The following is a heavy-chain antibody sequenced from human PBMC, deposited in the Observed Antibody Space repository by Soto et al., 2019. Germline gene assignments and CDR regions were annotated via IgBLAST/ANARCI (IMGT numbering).Heavy chain of an antibody. CDR3: ARDDGAWIQQSRTHAFDI. V-gene: IGHV3-48*02. J-gene: IGHJ3*02. Sequence: GGSLRLSCAASGFTFSSYSMNWVRQAPGKGLGWVSYISSSSSTIYYADSVKGRFTISRDNAKNSLYLQMNSLRDEDTAVYYCARDDGAWIQQSRTHAFDIWAKGQWSPSPQ. D-gene: IGHD5-18*01. CDR1: GFTFSSYS. CDR2: ISSSSSTI.